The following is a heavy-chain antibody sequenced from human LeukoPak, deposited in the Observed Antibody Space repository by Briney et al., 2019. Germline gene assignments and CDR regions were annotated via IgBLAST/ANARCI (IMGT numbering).Heavy chain of an antibody. CDR2: IYPGNSDT. CDR1: GYSFTTYF. D-gene: IGHD2-8*01. CDR3: ARQVDAFRHWFDP. J-gene: IGHJ5*02. Sequence: GEPLQSSSKGSGYSFTTYFITWVGQMPAKGLEWMGIIYPGNSDTRYRPSFQSQVTISADKCITTASLQWSSLKASHTAMYYCARQVDAFRHWFDPWGQGTLVSVSS. V-gene: IGHV5-51*01.